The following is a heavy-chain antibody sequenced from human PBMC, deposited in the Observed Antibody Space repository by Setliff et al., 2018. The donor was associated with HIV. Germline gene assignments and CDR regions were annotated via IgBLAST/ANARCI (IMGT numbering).Heavy chain of an antibody. D-gene: IGHD4-4*01. CDR1: GYTFTSYA. Sequence: ASVKVSCKASGYTFTSYAMHWVRQAPGQRLEWMRWINAGNGNTKYSQKFQGRVTITRDTSASTAYMELSSLRSEDTAVYYCARVSNRQYMDVWGRGTTVTVSS. CDR3: ARVSNRQYMDV. V-gene: IGHV1-3*01. J-gene: IGHJ6*03. CDR2: INAGNGNT.